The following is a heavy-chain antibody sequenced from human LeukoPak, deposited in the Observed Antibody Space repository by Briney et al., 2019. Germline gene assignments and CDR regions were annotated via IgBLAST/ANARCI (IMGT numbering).Heavy chain of an antibody. J-gene: IGHJ4*02. CDR1: GFTFSSYS. D-gene: IGHD2-2*01. V-gene: IGHV3-21*01. CDR3: ARAGYCSSTSCYEVGYFDY. Sequence: KSGGSLRLSCAASGFTFSSYSMNWVRQAPGKGLEWVSSISSSSSYIYYADSVKGRFTISRDNAKNSLYLQMNSLRAEDTAVYYCARAGYCSSTSCYEVGYFDYWGQGTLVTVSS. CDR2: ISSSSSYI.